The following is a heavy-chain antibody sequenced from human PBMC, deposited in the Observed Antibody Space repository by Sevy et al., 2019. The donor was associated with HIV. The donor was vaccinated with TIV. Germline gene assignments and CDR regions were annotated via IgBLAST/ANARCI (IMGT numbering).Heavy chain of an antibody. V-gene: IGHV3-7*01. CDR3: ARVMAYGELGNWFDP. J-gene: IGHJ5*02. Sequence: GGSLRLSCAASGCTFSSYWMSWIRQAPGKGLEWVANIKPDGSDRYYVCSLRGRFTISRDNAKNSLFLHMNNLRAEDTAVYYCARVMAYGELGNWFDPWGQGTLVTVSS. D-gene: IGHD4-17*01. CDR2: IKPDGSDR. CDR1: GCTFSSYW.